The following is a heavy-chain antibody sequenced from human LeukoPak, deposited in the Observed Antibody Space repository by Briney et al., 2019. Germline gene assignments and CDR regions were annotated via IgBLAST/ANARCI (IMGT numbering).Heavy chain of an antibody. CDR3: ARARIFSFDS. D-gene: IGHD2-21*01. J-gene: IGHJ4*02. Sequence: GGSLRLSCAASGFTFSSHSMHWVRQAPGKGLVWVSRINSDGSSTNYADSAKGRFTISRDNGKNTLYLQMNGLRAEDTAVYYCARARIFSFDSWGQGTLVTVSS. CDR1: GFTFSSHS. V-gene: IGHV3-74*01. CDR2: INSDGSST.